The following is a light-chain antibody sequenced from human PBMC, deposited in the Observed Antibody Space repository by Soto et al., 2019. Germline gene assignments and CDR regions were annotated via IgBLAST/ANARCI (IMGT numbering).Light chain of an antibody. V-gene: IGKV1-8*01. Sequence: IKMTQYPSTLSASVGDRVTITCRASQGISSYLAWYQQKPGKAPKLLIYAASTLQSGVPSRFSGSGSGTDFTLTISCLQSEDFATYYCQQYNAYPWTFGLGTKVDIK. J-gene: IGKJ1*01. CDR3: QQYNAYPWT. CDR2: AAS. CDR1: QGISSY.